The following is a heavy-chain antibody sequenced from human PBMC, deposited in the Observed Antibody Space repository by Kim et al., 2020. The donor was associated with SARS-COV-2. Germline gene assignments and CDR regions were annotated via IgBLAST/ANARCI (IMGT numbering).Heavy chain of an antibody. CDR3: ARGGYYGSGSYYRYFDY. CDR2: IYYSGST. J-gene: IGHJ4*02. CDR1: GGSVSSGSYY. Sequence: SETLSLTCTVSGGSVSSGSYYWSWIRQPPGKGLEWIGYIYYSGSTNYNSSLKSRVTISVDTSKNQFSLQLSSVTAADTAVYYCARGGYYGSGSYYRYFDYWGQGTLVTVSS. D-gene: IGHD3-10*01. V-gene: IGHV4-61*01.